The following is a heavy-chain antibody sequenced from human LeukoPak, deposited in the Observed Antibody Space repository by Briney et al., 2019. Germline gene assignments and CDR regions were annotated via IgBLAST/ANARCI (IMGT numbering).Heavy chain of an antibody. CDR2: ISGSGGRT. D-gene: IGHD5-12*01. J-gene: IGHJ4*02. V-gene: IGHV3-23*01. Sequence: PGGSLRPSCAASGFTFSSYAMSWVRQAPGKGLEWVSVISGSGGRTYYADSVKGRFTISRDNSKNTLYVQMNSLRAEDTAVYYCAKDLLAATIDYYFDYWGQGTLVTVSS. CDR1: GFTFSSYA. CDR3: AKDLLAATIDYYFDY.